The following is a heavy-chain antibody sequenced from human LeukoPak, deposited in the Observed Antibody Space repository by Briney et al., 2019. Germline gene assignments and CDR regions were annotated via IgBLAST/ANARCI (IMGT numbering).Heavy chain of an antibody. CDR1: GFTFSSYG. CDR2: IRYDGSNK. D-gene: IGHD3-3*01. J-gene: IGHJ6*03. V-gene: IGHV3-30*02. Sequence: GGSLRLSCAASGFTFSSYGMHWVRQAPGKGLEWVAFIRYDGSNKYYADSVKGRFTISRDNSKNTPYLQMNSLRAEDTAVYYCAKGTALPFWYMDVWGKGTTVTISS. CDR3: AKGTALPFWYMDV.